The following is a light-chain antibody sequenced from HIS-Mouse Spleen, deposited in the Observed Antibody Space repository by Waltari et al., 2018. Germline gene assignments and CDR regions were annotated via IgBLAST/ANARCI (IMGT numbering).Light chain of an antibody. CDR1: SSDVGGYNY. J-gene: IGLJ1*01. CDR2: EVS. V-gene: IGLV2-8*01. CDR3: SSYAGSNNSLYV. Sequence: QSALTQPPSASGSPGQSVTISCTGTSSDVGGYNYVSWYQQHPGKAPKLMIYEVSNRPSGLPDRVPGSKSGNTASLTVSGLQAEDEADYYCSSYAGSNNSLYVFGTGTKVTVL.